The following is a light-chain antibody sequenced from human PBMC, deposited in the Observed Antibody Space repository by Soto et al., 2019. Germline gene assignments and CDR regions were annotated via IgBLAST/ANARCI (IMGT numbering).Light chain of an antibody. CDR1: SCDIGSNNY. CDR3: SSYTTTPRL. V-gene: IGLV2-14*01. J-gene: IGLJ3*02. CDR2: EVS. Sequence: QSALTQPASVSGSPGQSITISCTGTSCDIGSNNYVSWFQQRPGKAPTPIIYEVSNRPSGVSTHFSGSKSGNTASLSISGLLPEDEADYYCSSYTTTPRLFGGGTKVTVL.